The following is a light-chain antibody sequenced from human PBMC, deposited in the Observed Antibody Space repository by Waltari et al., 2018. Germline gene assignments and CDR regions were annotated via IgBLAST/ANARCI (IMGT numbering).Light chain of an antibody. CDR2: DVT. CDR3: AAWDDSLNGHWV. CDR1: NSDVGGYDY. J-gene: IGLJ3*02. V-gene: IGLV2-11*01. Sequence: QSALTQPRSVSGSPGQSVTISCTGTNSDVGGYDYVSWYQPYPGKAPQLVLLDVTKRPSGVPARFSGSRSGNTASLTISGLQSEDEADYYCAAWDDSLNGHWVFGGGTKLTVL.